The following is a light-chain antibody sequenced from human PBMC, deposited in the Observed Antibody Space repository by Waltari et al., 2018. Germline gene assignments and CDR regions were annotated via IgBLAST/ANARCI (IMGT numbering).Light chain of an antibody. CDR3: QQRSNWPPRYA. J-gene: IGKJ2*01. CDR1: QSGSSTY. V-gene: IGKV3-11*01. Sequence: IVLTPSPATLSLSPGERATLSCRASQSGSSTYFAWYQQKPGQAPRLLIYDASNRTTGVPARFSGSGSGTDFTLTISSLEPEDFAVYYCQQRSNWPPRYAFGQGTKLEIK. CDR2: DAS.